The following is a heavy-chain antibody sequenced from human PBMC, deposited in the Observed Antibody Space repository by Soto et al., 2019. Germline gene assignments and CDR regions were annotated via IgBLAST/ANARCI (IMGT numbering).Heavy chain of an antibody. J-gene: IGHJ4*02. CDR1: GGTFNTFA. Sequence: QVQLVQSGAEVKKPGSSVKVSCMASGGTFNTFAISWVRQAPGQGLECMGGIIPMFGTAHYAQKFQGRVTITADESTRTVYMDLSSPRSEDTAVYYCARFSPPRGYYAYWGQGTLVTVSS. CDR2: IIPMFGTA. CDR3: ARFSPPRGYYAY. D-gene: IGHD3-22*01. V-gene: IGHV1-69*01.